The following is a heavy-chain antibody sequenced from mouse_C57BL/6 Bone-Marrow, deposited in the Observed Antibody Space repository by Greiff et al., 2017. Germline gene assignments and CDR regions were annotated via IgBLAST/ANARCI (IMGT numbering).Heavy chain of an antibody. J-gene: IGHJ4*01. Sequence: VMLVESGGGLVQPGESLKLSCESNEYEFPSHDMSWVRKTPEKRLELVAAINSDGGSTYYPDTMERRFIISRDNTKKTLYLQMSRLSAEDTALYYCARLAYGSSSYYAMDYWGQGTSVTVSS. D-gene: IGHD1-1*01. CDR3: ARLAYGSSSYYAMDY. CDR1: EYEFPSHD. V-gene: IGHV5-2*01. CDR2: INSDGGST.